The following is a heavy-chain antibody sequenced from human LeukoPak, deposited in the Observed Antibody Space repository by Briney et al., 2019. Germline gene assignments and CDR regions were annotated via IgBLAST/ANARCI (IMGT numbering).Heavy chain of an antibody. V-gene: IGHV4-38-2*02. D-gene: IGHD6-13*01. Sequence: SETLSLTCTVSGYPISNGHYWGWIRQPPGKGLEWIGSISHTGSSYYNPSLKSRVTISVDTSKNQFSLRLSSVTAADTALYYCARVYTGSSWDYYYYMDVWGKGTTVTVSS. CDR3: ARVYTGSSWDYYYYMDV. CDR2: ISHTGSS. CDR1: GYPISNGHY. J-gene: IGHJ6*03.